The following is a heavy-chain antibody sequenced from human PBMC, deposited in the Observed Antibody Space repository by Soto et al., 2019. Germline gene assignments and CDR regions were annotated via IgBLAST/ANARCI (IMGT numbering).Heavy chain of an antibody. CDR2: INHSGTT. V-gene: IGHV4-34*01. J-gene: IGHJ3*02. Sequence: SETLSLTCTAYGGSFSGYYWSWIRQPPEKGLEWIGEINHSGTTKYNPSLKSRVTISIDTSKNQFSLKLNSVAAEDTAVYYCAKGGSNGWYDAFDIWGQGTMVTVSS. CDR1: GGSFSGYY. D-gene: IGHD6-19*01. CDR3: AKGGSNGWYDAFDI.